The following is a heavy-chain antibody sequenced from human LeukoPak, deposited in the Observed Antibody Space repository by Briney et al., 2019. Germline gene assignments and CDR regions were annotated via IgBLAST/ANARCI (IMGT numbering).Heavy chain of an antibody. D-gene: IGHD3-22*01. Sequence: KASETLSLTCTVSGVSISSSDNYWGWIRPPPGKGLEWIGSIYYSGTTSYNPSLKSRVIISVDTSKNQFSLKLNSVTAADTAVYVCASSGYYFYFDYWGQGTLVTVSS. V-gene: IGHV4-39*01. CDR1: GVSISSSDNY. CDR3: ASSGYYFYFDY. J-gene: IGHJ4*02. CDR2: IYYSGTT.